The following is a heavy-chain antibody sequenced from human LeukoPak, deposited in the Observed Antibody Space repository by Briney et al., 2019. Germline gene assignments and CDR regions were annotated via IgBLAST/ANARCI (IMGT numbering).Heavy chain of an antibody. J-gene: IGHJ3*02. V-gene: IGHV5-51*01. CDR2: IYPGDSDT. CDR3: ARPIWSGYSVNDAFDI. Sequence: PGGSLKISXKGSGYSFTNYWIVWVRQMPGKGLEWMGVIYPGDSDTRYSPSFQGQVTISADKSISTAYLQWSSLKASDTAMYYCARPIWSGYSVNDAFDIWGQGTMVTVSS. CDR1: GYSFTNYW. D-gene: IGHD3-3*01.